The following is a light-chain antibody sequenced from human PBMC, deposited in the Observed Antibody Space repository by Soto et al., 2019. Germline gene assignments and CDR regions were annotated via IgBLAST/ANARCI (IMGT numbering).Light chain of an antibody. J-gene: IGKJ5*01. CDR2: DAS. V-gene: IGKV3-11*01. CDR1: QSISNF. Sequence: EIVLTQSPATLSLSAGERASLSCGASQSISNFLAWYQQKPGQAPRLLIYDASNRATGIPARFSGSGYGTDFTLNISSLEPEDFAVYYCSQRSDWPITFGQGTRLDIK. CDR3: SQRSDWPIT.